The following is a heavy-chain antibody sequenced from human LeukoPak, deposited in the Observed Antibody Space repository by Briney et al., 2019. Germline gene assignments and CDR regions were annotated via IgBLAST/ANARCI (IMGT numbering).Heavy chain of an antibody. Sequence: GGSLRLSCAASGFTFSSYWMSWVRQAPGKGLEWVANIKQDGSEKYYVDSVKGRFTISRDNAKNSLYLQMNSLRAEDTAVYYCARDNYDSSGPYYFDYWGQGTLVTVSS. V-gene: IGHV3-7*03. D-gene: IGHD3-22*01. CDR1: GFTFSSYW. CDR2: IKQDGSEK. CDR3: ARDNYDSSGPYYFDY. J-gene: IGHJ4*02.